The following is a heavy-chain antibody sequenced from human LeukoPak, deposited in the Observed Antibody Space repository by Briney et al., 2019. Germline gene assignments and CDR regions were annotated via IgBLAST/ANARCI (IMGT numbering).Heavy chain of an antibody. Sequence: GGSLRLSCAASGFTFSAYAMSWVRQAPGKGLEWVSAISGSGGSTYYADSVKGRFTISRDNSKNTLYLQMNSLRAEDTAVYYCAKTPRIAVAPLRFDYWGQGTLVTVSS. CDR1: GFTFSAYA. D-gene: IGHD6-19*01. CDR2: ISGSGGST. J-gene: IGHJ4*02. V-gene: IGHV3-23*01. CDR3: AKTPRIAVAPLRFDY.